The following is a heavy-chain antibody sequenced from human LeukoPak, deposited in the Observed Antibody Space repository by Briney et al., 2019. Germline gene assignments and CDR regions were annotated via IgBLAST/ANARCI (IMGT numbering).Heavy chain of an antibody. CDR2: IYYSGGT. V-gene: IGHV4-59*01. Sequence: RPSETLSLTCTVSGGSISSYYWSWIWHPPAKGLEWIGDIYYSGGTNYNTSLKSRLIISVDKSKNQFSLKLMSVTAADTAVYYCGRDRGGGGLFDYWGQGTLVTVSS. D-gene: IGHD3-10*01. J-gene: IGHJ4*02. CDR1: GGSISSYY. CDR3: GRDRGGGGLFDY.